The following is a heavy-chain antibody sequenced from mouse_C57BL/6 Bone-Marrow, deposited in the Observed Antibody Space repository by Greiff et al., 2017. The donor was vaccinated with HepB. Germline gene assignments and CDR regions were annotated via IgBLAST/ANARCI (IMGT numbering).Heavy chain of an antibody. CDR1: GFTFNTYA. V-gene: IGHV10-3*01. CDR3: VREERPPYYYAMDY. J-gene: IGHJ4*01. Sequence: VQLKESGGGLVQPKGSLKLSCAASGFTFNTYAMHWVRQAPGKGLEWVARIRSKSSNYATYYADSVKDRFTISRDDSQSMLYLQMNNLKTEDTAMYYCVREERPPYYYAMDYWGQGTSVTVSS. CDR2: IRSKSSNYAT.